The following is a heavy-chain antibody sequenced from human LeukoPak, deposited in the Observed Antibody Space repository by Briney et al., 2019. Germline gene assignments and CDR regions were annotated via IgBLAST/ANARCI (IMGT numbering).Heavy chain of an antibody. V-gene: IGHV3-21*01. J-gene: IGHJ6*03. Sequence: GGSLRLSCAASGFTFSSYSMNWVGQAPGKGLEWVSSISSSSSYIYYADSVKGRFTISRDNAKNSLYLQMNSLRAEDTAVYYCAREENGDFPYYYYYMDVWGKGTTVTVSS. CDR2: ISSSSSYI. D-gene: IGHD4-17*01. CDR3: AREENGDFPYYYYYMDV. CDR1: GFTFSSYS.